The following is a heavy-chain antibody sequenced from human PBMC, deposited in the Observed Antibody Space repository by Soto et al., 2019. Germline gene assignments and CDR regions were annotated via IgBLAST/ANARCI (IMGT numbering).Heavy chain of an antibody. Sequence: EVQLVESGGGLVQPGGSLRLSCAASGFTFSSYSMNWVRQAPGKGLEWVSYISSSSSTIYYADSVKGRFTISRDNAKKSLYLQMNSLRDEDTAVYYCARGRGYYDFWSGYFGDVDYWGQGTLVTVSS. D-gene: IGHD3-3*01. J-gene: IGHJ4*02. V-gene: IGHV3-48*02. CDR3: ARGRGYYDFWSGYFGDVDY. CDR2: ISSSSSTI. CDR1: GFTFSSYS.